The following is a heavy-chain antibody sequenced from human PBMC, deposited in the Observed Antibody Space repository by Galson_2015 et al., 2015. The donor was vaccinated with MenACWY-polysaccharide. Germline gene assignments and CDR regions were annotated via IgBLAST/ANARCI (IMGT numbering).Heavy chain of an antibody. CDR3: AKGGREVDNWLDP. CDR1: GFTFSSYV. CDR2: ITDSGSST. Sequence: SLRLSCAVSGFTFSSYVMSWVRQAPGRGLEWVSSITDSGSSTYYVDSVKGRFTISRDNSKNTLFLQMNSLRADDTAVYYCAKGGREVDNWLDPWGQGALFSVSS. V-gene: IGHV3-23*01. D-gene: IGHD1-26*01. J-gene: IGHJ5*02.